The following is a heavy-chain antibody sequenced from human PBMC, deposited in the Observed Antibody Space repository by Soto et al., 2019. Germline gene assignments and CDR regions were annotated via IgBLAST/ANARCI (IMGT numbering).Heavy chain of an antibody. CDR2: ISSSSSYI. D-gene: IGHD2-2*01. Sequence: SLRLSCAASGFTFSSYSMNWVRQAPGKGLEWVSSISSSSSYIYYADSVKGRFTISRDNAKNSLYLQMNSLRAEDTAVYYCARVPIDIVAAPADFDSWGQGTLLPVSS. CDR1: GFTFSSYS. CDR3: ARVPIDIVAAPADFDS. J-gene: IGHJ4*02. V-gene: IGHV3-21*01.